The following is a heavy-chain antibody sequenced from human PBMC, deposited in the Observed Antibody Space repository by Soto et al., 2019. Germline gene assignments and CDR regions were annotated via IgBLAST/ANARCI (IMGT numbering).Heavy chain of an antibody. CDR2: ISFDGRNK. V-gene: IGHV3-30*04. CDR3: AKERMQQYQVFPFFDY. CDR1: GFMFRSHR. J-gene: IGHJ4*02. Sequence: RLSCSPSGFMFRSHRTHCIRQGPGKGLEWVAVISFDGRNKYYADTARGRFTISRDNSKNNVDLQMSSLRVEDTAVHYCAKERMQQYQVFPFFDYWGQGTMVTVSS. D-gene: IGHD2-2*01.